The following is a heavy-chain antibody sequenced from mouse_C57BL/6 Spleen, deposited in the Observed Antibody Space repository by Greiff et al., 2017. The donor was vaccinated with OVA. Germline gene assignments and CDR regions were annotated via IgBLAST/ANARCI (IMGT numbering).Heavy chain of an antibody. D-gene: IGHD2-3*01. CDR3: VREDGYFWYFDV. J-gene: IGHJ1*03. Sequence: EVQLVESGGGLVQPKGSLKLSCAASGFTFNTYAMHWVRQAPGKGLEWVARIRSKSSNYATYYADSVKDRFTISRDKSQSMLYLRMNNLKSEDAALYYCVREDGYFWYFDVWGTGTTVTVSS. CDR2: IRSKSSNYAT. CDR1: GFTFNTYA. V-gene: IGHV10-3*01.